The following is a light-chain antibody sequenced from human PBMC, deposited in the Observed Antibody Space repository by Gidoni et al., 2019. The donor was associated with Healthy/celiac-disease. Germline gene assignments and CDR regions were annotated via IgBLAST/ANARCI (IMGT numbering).Light chain of an antibody. CDR1: SSNSGAGYD. V-gene: IGLV1-40*01. CDR3: QSYDSSLSGSV. J-gene: IGLJ2*01. CDR2: GNT. Sequence: QSVLTQPPPVSGPPGQRVTITCTGTSSNSGAGYDVHWYQQLPRTAPKLLIYGNTNRPSGVPDRFSGSQSGTSASLAITGLQAEDEADYYCQSYDSSLSGSVFGGGTKLTVL.